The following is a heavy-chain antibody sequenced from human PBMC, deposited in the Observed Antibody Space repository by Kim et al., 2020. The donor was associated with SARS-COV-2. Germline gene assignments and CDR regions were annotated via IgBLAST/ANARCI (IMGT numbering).Heavy chain of an antibody. CDR3: VRIGSLYYYGMDV. Sequence: EHAASVKGRLPISIDESKHSLYLQMNSLKAEDTAVYYCVRIGSLYYYGMDVWGQGTTVTVSS. D-gene: IGHD3-10*01. J-gene: IGHJ6*02. V-gene: IGHV3-72*01.